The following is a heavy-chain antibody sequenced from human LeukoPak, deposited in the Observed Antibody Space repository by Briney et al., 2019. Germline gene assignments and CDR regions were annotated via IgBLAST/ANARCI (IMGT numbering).Heavy chain of an antibody. J-gene: IGHJ6*04. Sequence: GGSLRLSCAASGFTFSNYWMHWVRQVPGKGLVWVSRINDDGSATFYADSVKGRFTISRDNAKNTLFLQINSLRAEDTAVYYCARDEDSWGKGTTVTVSS. V-gene: IGHV3-74*01. CDR3: ARDEDS. D-gene: IGHD2-15*01. CDR2: INDDGSAT. CDR1: GFTFSNYW.